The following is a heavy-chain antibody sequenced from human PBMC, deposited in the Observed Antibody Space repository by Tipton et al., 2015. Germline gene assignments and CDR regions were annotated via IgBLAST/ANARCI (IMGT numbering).Heavy chain of an antibody. J-gene: IGHJ4*02. CDR2: IIPMSDTP. CDR1: GGTFSRYA. Sequence: QSGPEVKKPGSSVKVSCKASGGTFSRYAISWVRQAPGQGLEWMGGIIPMSDTPNYAQKFQGRVTITADESTSTAYMELSSLRSEDTAVYYCARGGYDILTGYHFWGQGTLVTVSS. D-gene: IGHD3-9*01. V-gene: IGHV1-69*01. CDR3: ARGGYDILTGYHF.